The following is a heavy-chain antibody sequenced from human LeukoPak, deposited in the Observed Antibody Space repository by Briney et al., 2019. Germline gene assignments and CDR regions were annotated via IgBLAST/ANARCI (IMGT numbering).Heavy chain of an antibody. CDR3: ARGRASEHYYDSSGYYWGYYYYYMDV. CDR1: GGTFSSYA. Sequence: SVKVSCKASGGTFSSYAISWVRQAPGQGLEWMGGIIPIFGTANYAQKFQGRVTITTDESTSTAYKELSSLRSEDTAVYYCARGRASEHYYDSSGYYWGYYYYYMDVWGKGTTVSVSS. CDR2: IIPIFGTA. V-gene: IGHV1-69*05. D-gene: IGHD3-22*01. J-gene: IGHJ6*03.